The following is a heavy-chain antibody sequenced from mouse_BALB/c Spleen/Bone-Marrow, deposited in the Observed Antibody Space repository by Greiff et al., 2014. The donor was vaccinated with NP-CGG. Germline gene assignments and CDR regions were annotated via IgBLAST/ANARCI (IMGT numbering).Heavy chain of an antibody. V-gene: IGHV2-9*02. Sequence: QVQLKESGPGLVAPSQSLSITCTVSGFSLTSYGVHWVRQPPGKGLEWLGVIWAGGSTNYNSALMSRLSISKDNSKSQVFFKMNSLQTDDTAMYYCARVYLWYFDVWGAGTTVTVSS. D-gene: IGHD2-3*01. J-gene: IGHJ1*01. CDR2: IWAGGST. CDR3: ARVYLWYFDV. CDR1: GFSLTSYG.